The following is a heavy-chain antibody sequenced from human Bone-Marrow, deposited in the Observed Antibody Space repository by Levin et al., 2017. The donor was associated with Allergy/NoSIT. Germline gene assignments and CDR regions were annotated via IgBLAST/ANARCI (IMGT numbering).Heavy chain of an antibody. Sequence: SQTLSLTCAVSGDSIRSSNWWSWVRQPPGKGLEWIGEIYQSGNTSYNPSLKSRVTISVDKSKNQFSLKLISVTAADTAVYYCATCGDDCIDVFGIWGQGTMVTVSS. V-gene: IGHV4-4*02. CDR2: IYQSGNT. CDR1: GDSIRSSNW. CDR3: ATCGDDCIDVFGI. D-gene: IGHD2-21*02. J-gene: IGHJ3*02.